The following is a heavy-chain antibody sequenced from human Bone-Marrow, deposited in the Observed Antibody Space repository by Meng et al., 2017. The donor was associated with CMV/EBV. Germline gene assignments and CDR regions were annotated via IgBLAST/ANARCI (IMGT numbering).Heavy chain of an antibody. D-gene: IGHD3-3*01. CDR3: ARDGAYYDFWSGSSYYYYGMDV. CDR2: ISSSGSTI. Sequence: GGSLRLSCAASGFTFSDYYMSWIRQAPGKGLEWVSYISSSGSTIYYADSVKGRFTISRDNAKNSLYLQMNSLRAEDTAVYYCARDGAYYDFWSGSSYYYYGMDVWGQGTTVTVSS. V-gene: IGHV3-11*04. J-gene: IGHJ6*01. CDR1: GFTFSDYY.